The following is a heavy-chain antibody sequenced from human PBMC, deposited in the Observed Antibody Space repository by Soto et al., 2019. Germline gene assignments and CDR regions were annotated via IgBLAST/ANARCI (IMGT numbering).Heavy chain of an antibody. J-gene: IGHJ4*02. V-gene: IGHV3-64D*06. CDR2: IISNGGRT. D-gene: IGHD1-26*01. Sequence: EVQLVESGGGLVQPGGSLRLSCSASGFTFSTYTMQWVRQAPGKGLAYVSSIISNGGRTYYADSVKGRFSISRDNSKNTVYIQMSSLRAEDTAVYYCVKLRLGTYSYFDSWGQGTLVTVSS. CDR1: GFTFSTYT. CDR3: VKLRLGTYSYFDS.